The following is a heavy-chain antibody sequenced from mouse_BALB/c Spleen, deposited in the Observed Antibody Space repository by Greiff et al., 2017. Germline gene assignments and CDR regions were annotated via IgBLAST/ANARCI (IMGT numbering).Heavy chain of an antibody. CDR1: GYSITSDYA. CDR3: ARFPPYYFDY. CDR2: ISYSGST. V-gene: IGHV3-2*02. J-gene: IGHJ2*01. Sequence: VQLQQSGPGLVKPSQSLSLTCTVTGYSITSDYAWNWIRQFPGNKLEWMGYISYSGSTSYNPSLKSRISITRDTSKNQFFLQLNSVTTEDTATYYCARFPPYYFDYWGQGTTLTVSS.